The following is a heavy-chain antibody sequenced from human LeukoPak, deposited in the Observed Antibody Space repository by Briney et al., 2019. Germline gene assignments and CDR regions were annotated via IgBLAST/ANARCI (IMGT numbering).Heavy chain of an antibody. D-gene: IGHD6-6*01. CDR3: ARGLEDLYYYYYMDV. CDR1: GFTVSGSY. Sequence: AGGSLRLSCAASGFTVSGSYMSWVRQAPGKGLEWVSIIYSGGTTFYADSVKGRFTISRDNSKNTLYLQMNSLRAEDTAVYYCARGLEDLYYYYYMDVWGKGTTVTISS. V-gene: IGHV3-66*01. J-gene: IGHJ6*03. CDR2: IYSGGTT.